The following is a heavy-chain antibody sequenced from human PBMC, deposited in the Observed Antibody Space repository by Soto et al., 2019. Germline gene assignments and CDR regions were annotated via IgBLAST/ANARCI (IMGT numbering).Heavy chain of an antibody. CDR2: IRSKAYGETT. D-gene: IGHD2-2*01. CDR1: SSGGYS. V-gene: IGHV3-49*04. Sequence: SSGGYSWSWVRQPPGKGLEWIGFIRSKAYGETTEYAASVKGRFTISRDDSKSIAYVQMNSLKTEDTAVYYCTREGYCSSTSCYLYYYGMDVWGQGTTVTVSS. CDR3: TREGYCSSTSCYLYYYGMDV. J-gene: IGHJ6*02.